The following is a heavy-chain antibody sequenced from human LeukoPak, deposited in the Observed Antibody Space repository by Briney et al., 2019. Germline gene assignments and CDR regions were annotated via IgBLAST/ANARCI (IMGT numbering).Heavy chain of an antibody. Sequence: SVKLFCKASGGTFSSYAISWVRQAPGQGLEWMGGIIPIFGTANYAQKFQGRVTITADESTSTAYMELSSLRSEDTAVYYCATGQLVLWPGGVDYWGQGTLVTVSS. V-gene: IGHV1-69*13. CDR1: GGTFSSYA. CDR3: ATGQLVLWPGGVDY. CDR2: IIPIFGTA. D-gene: IGHD1-7*01. J-gene: IGHJ4*02.